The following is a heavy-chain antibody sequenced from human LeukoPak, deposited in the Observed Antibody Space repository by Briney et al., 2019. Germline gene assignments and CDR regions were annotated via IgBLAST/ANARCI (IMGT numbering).Heavy chain of an antibody. CDR2: IYYSGST. CDR3: ATRSYYYGSSGYYYYFDY. CDR1: GGSISSYY. J-gene: IGHJ4*02. Sequence: SETLSLTCTVSGGSISSYYWSWIRQPPGKGLEWIGYIYYSGSTNYNPSLKSRVTISVDTSKNQFSLKLSSVTAADTAVYYCATRSYYYGSSGYYYYFDYWGQGTLVTVSS. V-gene: IGHV4-59*01. D-gene: IGHD3-22*01.